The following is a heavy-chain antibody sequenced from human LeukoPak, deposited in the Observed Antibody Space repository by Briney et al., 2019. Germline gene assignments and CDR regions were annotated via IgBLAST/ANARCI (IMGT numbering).Heavy chain of an antibody. CDR1: GFTFDDYA. V-gene: IGHV3-9*01. Sequence: GRSLRLSCAASGFTFDDYAMPWVRQAPGKGLEWVSGTSWNSGSIGYADSVKGRFTISRDNAKNSLYLQMNSLRAEDTALYYCAKAPTPTVTTRNWFDPWGQGTLVTVSS. CDR2: TSWNSGSI. CDR3: AKAPTPTVTTRNWFDP. J-gene: IGHJ5*02. D-gene: IGHD4-17*01.